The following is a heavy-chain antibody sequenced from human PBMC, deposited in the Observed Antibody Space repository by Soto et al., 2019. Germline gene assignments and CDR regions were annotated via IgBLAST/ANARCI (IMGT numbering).Heavy chain of an antibody. CDR3: AKDRIAARLPNYYYYYYMDV. D-gene: IGHD6-6*01. CDR1: GFTFDDYA. V-gene: IGHV3-9*01. CDR2: ISWNSGSI. Sequence: EVQLVESGGGLVQPGRSLRLSCAASGFTFDDYAMHWVRQAPGKGLEWVSGISWNSGSIGYADSVKGRFTISRDNAKNSLYLQMNSLRAEDTALYYCAKDRIAARLPNYYYYYYMDVWGKGTTVTVSS. J-gene: IGHJ6*03.